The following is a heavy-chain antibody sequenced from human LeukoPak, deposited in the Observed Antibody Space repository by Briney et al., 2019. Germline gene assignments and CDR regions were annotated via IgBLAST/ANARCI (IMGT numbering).Heavy chain of an antibody. CDR2: IYYSGST. V-gene: IGHV4-39*07. CDR3: ARVATINSSWFVGAFDI. D-gene: IGHD6-13*01. CDR1: GGAFSSSNYY. J-gene: IGHJ3*02. Sequence: SETLSLTCTVYGGAFSSSNYYWGWIRQPPGKGLQWIGTIYYSGSTYYNPSLKSRVSMSVDRSENQFSLKLSSVTAADAAVYYCARVATINSSWFVGAFDIWGQGTLVSVSS.